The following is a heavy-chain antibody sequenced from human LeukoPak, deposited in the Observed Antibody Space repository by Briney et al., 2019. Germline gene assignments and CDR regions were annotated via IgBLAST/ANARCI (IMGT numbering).Heavy chain of an antibody. Sequence: SETLSLTCTVSTDSISSYYWSWIRQPAGKGLEWIGRINTSGSINYNPSLKSRVTMSLDTSKNHFSLTVSSVTAADTAVYYCASGVGSSVYYYWGQGILVTVSS. CDR3: ASGVGSSVYYY. CDR2: INTSGSI. D-gene: IGHD3-22*01. V-gene: IGHV4-4*07. J-gene: IGHJ4*02. CDR1: TDSISSYY.